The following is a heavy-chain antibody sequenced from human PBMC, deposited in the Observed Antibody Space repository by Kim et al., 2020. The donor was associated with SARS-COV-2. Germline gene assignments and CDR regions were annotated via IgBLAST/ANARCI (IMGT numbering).Heavy chain of an antibody. D-gene: IGHD1-26*01. V-gene: IGHV3-30*18. CDR2: ISHDGSNK. CDR3: AKSFSGSYFGYDY. CDR1: GFTFNTYG. J-gene: IGHJ4*02. Sequence: GGSLRLSCAASGFTFNTYGMHWVCQAPGKGLEWVAVISHDGSNKYYADSVKGRFTISRDNSKNTLYLQMNSLRIEDTAVYYCAKSFSGSYFGYDYWGQGTLVTVSS.